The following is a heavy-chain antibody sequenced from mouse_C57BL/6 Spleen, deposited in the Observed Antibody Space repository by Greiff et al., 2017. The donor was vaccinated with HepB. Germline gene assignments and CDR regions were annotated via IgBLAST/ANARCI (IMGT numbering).Heavy chain of an antibody. J-gene: IGHJ2*01. CDR1: GYTFTSYW. Sequence: VQLQQPGAELVKPGASVKLSCKASGYTFTSYWMHWVKQRPGRGLEWIGRIDPNSGGTKYNEKFKSKSTLTVDKPSSTAYMQLSSLTSEDSAVYYCALLLLRESRDFDDWGQGTTLTVAS. V-gene: IGHV1-72*01. CDR3: ALLLLRESRDFDD. D-gene: IGHD1-1*01. CDR2: IDPNSGGT.